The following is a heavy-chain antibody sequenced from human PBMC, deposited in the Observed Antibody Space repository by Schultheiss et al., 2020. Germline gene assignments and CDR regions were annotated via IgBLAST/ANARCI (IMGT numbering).Heavy chain of an antibody. CDR1: GFTFSSYD. CDR2: ISSSSSYI. Sequence: GGSLRLSCAASGFTFSSYDMHWVRQATGKGLEWVSSISSSSSYIYYADSVKGRFTISRDNAKNSLYLQMNSLRAEDTAVYYCARDRIVVVPENYYYYGMDVWGQGTTVTVSS. CDR3: ARDRIVVVPENYYYYGMDV. J-gene: IGHJ6*02. D-gene: IGHD2-2*01. V-gene: IGHV3-21*01.